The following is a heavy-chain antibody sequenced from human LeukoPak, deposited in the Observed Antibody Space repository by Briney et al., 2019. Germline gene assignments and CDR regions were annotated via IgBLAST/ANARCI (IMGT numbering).Heavy chain of an antibody. D-gene: IGHD3-10*01. CDR2: INCSGGST. Sequence: ASVKVSCKASGYSFTSYYMHWVRQAPGQGLEWMGIINCSGGSTSYAQKFQGRVTMTRDTSTRTVYMELSSLRSEDTAVYYCARDLAYGSGSYSFDYWGQGTLVTVSS. V-gene: IGHV1-46*01. J-gene: IGHJ4*02. CDR3: ARDLAYGSGSYSFDY. CDR1: GYSFTSYY.